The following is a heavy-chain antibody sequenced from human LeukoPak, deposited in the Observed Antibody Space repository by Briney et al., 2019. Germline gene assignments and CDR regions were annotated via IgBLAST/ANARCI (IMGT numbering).Heavy chain of an antibody. Sequence: SETPSLTCTVSGGSISSSSYYWGWIRQPPGKGLEWIGSIYYSGSTYYNPSLKSRVTISVDTSKNQFSLKLSSVTAADTAVYYCARALYGSGQDAFDIWGQGTMVTVSS. D-gene: IGHD3-10*01. V-gene: IGHV4-39*01. CDR1: GGSISSSSYY. J-gene: IGHJ3*02. CDR2: IYYSGST. CDR3: ARALYGSGQDAFDI.